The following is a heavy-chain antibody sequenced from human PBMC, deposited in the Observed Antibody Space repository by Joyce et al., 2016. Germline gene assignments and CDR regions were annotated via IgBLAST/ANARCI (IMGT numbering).Heavy chain of an antibody. J-gene: IGHJ4*02. CDR3: ARGGYGDYVRYFDY. CDR1: GDSIKHYF. D-gene: IGHD4-17*01. CDR2: VYLTGRT. Sequence: QVQLRESGPRLLKPSETLSLTCTISGDSIKHYFWSWIRQPAGKGLEWIGRVYLTGRTNYNPSLRSRVTMSVDTSKNQFSLKVTSMTAAVTAVYYCARGGYGDYVRYFDYWGQGLAVTVSA. V-gene: IGHV4-4*07.